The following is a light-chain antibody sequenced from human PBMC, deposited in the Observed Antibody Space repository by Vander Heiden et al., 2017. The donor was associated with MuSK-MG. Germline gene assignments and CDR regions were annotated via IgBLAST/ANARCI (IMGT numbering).Light chain of an antibody. J-gene: IGKJ1*01. Sequence: DIQMTQSPSTLSASVGDRVTITCRASQSISSWLAWYHQKPGKAPKLLIYDASSLESGVPSRFSGSGSGTEFTLTISSLQPDDFATYYCQQDNSYSWTFGQGTKVEIK. V-gene: IGKV1-5*01. CDR2: DAS. CDR3: QQDNSYSWT. CDR1: QSISSW.